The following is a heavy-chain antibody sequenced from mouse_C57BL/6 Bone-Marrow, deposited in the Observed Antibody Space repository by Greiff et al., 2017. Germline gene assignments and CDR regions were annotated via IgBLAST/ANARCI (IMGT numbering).Heavy chain of an antibody. CDR3: ARDHYYGSSYAMDY. D-gene: IGHD1-1*01. CDR1: GYAFSSYW. Sequence: QVQLQQSGAELVKPGASVKISCKASGYAFSSYWMNWVKQRPGKGLEWIGQIYPGDGDTNYNGKFKGKATLTADKSSSTAYMQLSSLTSEDSAVYFGARDHYYGSSYAMDYWGQGTSVTVTS. J-gene: IGHJ4*01. V-gene: IGHV1-80*01. CDR2: IYPGDGDT.